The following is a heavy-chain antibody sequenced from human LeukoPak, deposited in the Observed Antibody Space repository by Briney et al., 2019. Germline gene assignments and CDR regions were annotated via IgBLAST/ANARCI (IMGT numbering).Heavy chain of an antibody. CDR3: AKMPAYYYDSGGYAFHFDY. J-gene: IGHJ4*02. V-gene: IGHV3-23*01. CDR1: AFTFSTYA. Sequence: GGSLRLSCAASAFTFSTYAMSWVRQAPGKGLEWVSAISGSGGSTHYADSVRGRFTISRDNSKSTLYLQMNSLRAEDTAIYYCAKMPAYYYDSGGYAFHFDYWGQGTLVTVSS. D-gene: IGHD3-22*01. CDR2: ISGSGGST.